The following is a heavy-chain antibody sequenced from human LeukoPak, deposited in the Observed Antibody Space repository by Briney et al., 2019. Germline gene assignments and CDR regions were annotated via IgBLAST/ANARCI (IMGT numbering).Heavy chain of an antibody. CDR1: GYTFTRYG. V-gene: IGHV1-18*01. J-gene: IGHJ4*02. CDR2: ISAYNGNT. Sequence: ASVAVSCKASGYTFTRYGISWMRQAPGQGLEWMGWISAYNGNTNYAQKLQGRVTMTTDTSTSTAYTELRSLRSDDTAVYYCARETDIVATIWDYWGQGTLVTVSS. D-gene: IGHD5-12*01. CDR3: ARETDIVATIWDY.